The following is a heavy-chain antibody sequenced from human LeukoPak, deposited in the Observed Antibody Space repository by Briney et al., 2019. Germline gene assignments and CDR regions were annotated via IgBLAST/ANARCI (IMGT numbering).Heavy chain of an antibody. CDR3: ARGTANFWGGYSSHFDY. J-gene: IGHJ4*02. V-gene: IGHV1-46*01. Sequence: GASVKVSCKASGYTFTSYYMHWVRQAPGQGLEWMGIINPSGGSTSYAQKFQGRVTMTRDTSTSTVYMEVSSLRSEDTAVYYCARGTANFWGGYSSHFDYWGQGTLVTVSS. D-gene: IGHD3-3*01. CDR2: INPSGGST. CDR1: GYTFTSYY.